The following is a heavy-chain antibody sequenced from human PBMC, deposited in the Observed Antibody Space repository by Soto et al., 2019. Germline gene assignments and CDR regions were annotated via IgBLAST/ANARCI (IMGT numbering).Heavy chain of an antibody. J-gene: IGHJ6*02. Sequence: ASVKVSCKASGYTFTSYCISWVRQAPGQGLEWMGWISAYNGNTNYAQKLQGRVTMTTDTSTSTAYMELRSLRSDDTAVYYCARDQGWSVVYYSYYGMDVWGQGTTVTVSS. V-gene: IGHV1-18*01. CDR1: GYTFTSYC. CDR2: ISAYNGNT. CDR3: ARDQGWSVVYYSYYGMDV. D-gene: IGHD2-15*01.